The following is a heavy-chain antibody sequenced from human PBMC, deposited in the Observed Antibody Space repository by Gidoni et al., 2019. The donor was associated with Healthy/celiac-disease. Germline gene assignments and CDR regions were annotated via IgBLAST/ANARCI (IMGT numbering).Heavy chain of an antibody. CDR2: IIPIFGTA. V-gene: IGHV1-69*01. J-gene: IGHJ5*02. Sequence: QVQLVQSGAEVKKPGSSVKVSCKASGGTFSSYAISWVRQAPGQGLEWMGGIIPIFGTANYAQKFQGRVTITADESTSTAYMELSSLRSEDTAVYYCARDSRDVVVAAGGWFDPWGQGTLVTVSS. CDR1: GGTFSSYA. CDR3: ARDSRDVVVAAGGWFDP. D-gene: IGHD2-2*01.